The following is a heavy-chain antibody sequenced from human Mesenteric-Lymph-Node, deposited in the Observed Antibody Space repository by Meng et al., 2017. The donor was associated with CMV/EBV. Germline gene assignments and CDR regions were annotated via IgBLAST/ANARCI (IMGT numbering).Heavy chain of an antibody. J-gene: IGHJ4*02. D-gene: IGHD3-10*01. CDR1: GGSFSGYY. V-gene: IGHV4-34*01. CDR3: ARGDRRITMVRGVITLSY. Sequence: GSLRLSCAVYGGSFSGYYWSWIRQPPGKGLEWIGEINHSGSTNYNPSLKSRVTISVDTSKNQFSLKLSSVTAADTAVYYCARGDRRITMVRGVITLSYWGQGTLVTVSS. CDR2: INHSGST.